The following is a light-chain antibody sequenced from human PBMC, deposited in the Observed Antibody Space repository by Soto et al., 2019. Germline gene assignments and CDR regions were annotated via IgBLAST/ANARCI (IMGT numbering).Light chain of an antibody. CDR3: QQFNSSRALT. CDR2: DAS. CDR1: QGIGSA. J-gene: IGKJ4*01. Sequence: AIHLTQSPSSLSASVGDRVTIPCRASQGIGSALAWYQQKPGKHPKFLIYDASTLASGVPSRFSGSGSGTDFTLTIGSLQPEDFATYYCQQFNSSRALTFGGGTRVEIK. V-gene: IGKV1-13*02.